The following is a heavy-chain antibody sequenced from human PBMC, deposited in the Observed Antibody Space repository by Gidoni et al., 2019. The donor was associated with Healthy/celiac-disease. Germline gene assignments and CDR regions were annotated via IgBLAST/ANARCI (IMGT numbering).Heavy chain of an antibody. J-gene: IGHJ6*02. CDR1: GGYFSGYY. CDR3: ARGRIAAAGTKYYYGMDV. CDR2: INHSGST. D-gene: IGHD6-13*01. V-gene: IGHV4-34*01. Sequence: QVQLQQWGAGLLKPSATLSLTCAVYGGYFSGYYWSWIRQPPGKGLEWIGEINHSGSTNYNPSLKSRVTISVDTSKNQFSLKLSSVTAADTAVYYCARGRIAAAGTKYYYGMDVWGQGTTVTVSS.